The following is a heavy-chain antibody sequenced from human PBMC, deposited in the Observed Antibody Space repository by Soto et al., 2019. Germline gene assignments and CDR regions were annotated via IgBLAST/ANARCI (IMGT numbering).Heavy chain of an antibody. J-gene: IGHJ2*01. CDR2: ISNGGDYI. V-gene: IGHV3-23*01. CDR1: GYKFSNYA. CDR3: AKAAGPLGTNDWYFDV. D-gene: IGHD3-16*01. Sequence: EVQLLESGGGLVQPGGSLRLSCAASGYKFSNYAMTWVRQAPGKGLEWVSCISNGGDYIYYADAVKGRVTISRDRSTSTLYLQMNGLTADDTAVYYCAKAAGPLGTNDWYFDVWGCGNRVTVS.